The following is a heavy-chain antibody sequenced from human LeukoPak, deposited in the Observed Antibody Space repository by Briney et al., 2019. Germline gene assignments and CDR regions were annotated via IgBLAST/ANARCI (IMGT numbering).Heavy chain of an antibody. V-gene: IGHV3-7*01. CDR2: IKPDGTEQ. J-gene: IGHJ4*02. CDR1: GFTFSGYW. Sequence: GGSLRLSCAASGFTFSGYWMSWVRQTPGKGLEWVSIIKPDGTEQSYVGSVKGRFTISRDNAKNSLYLQMNSLRAEDTAVYYCARDRGKNGGFDYWGQETLVTVSS. CDR3: ARDRGKNGGFDY. D-gene: IGHD7-27*01.